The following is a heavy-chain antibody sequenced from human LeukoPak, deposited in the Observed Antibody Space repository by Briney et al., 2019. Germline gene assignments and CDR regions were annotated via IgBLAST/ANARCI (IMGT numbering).Heavy chain of an antibody. CDR1: GFTFSDYY. J-gene: IGHJ1*01. Sequence: TGGSLRLSCAASGFTFSDYYMSWIRQAPGKGLEWVSYTSSGGSTIHYADSVKGRFTVSRDNAKKSLYLQMNSLRAEDTAVYYCAKEEYCGGDCYSEYFQHWGQGTLVTVSS. D-gene: IGHD2-21*02. CDR2: TSSGGSTI. V-gene: IGHV3-11*01. CDR3: AKEEYCGGDCYSEYFQH.